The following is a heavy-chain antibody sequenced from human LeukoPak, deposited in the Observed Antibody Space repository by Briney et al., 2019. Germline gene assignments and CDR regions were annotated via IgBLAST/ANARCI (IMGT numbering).Heavy chain of an antibody. CDR2: IIPIFGTA. Sequence: VASVKVSCKASGGTFSSYAISWVRQAPGQGLEWMGGIIPIFGTANYAQKFQGRVTITTDESTSTAYMELSSLRSEDTAVYYCARGGIHQLPYYMDVWGKGTTVTVSS. CDR1: GGTFSSYA. D-gene: IGHD3-16*01. J-gene: IGHJ6*03. CDR3: ARGGIHQLPYYMDV. V-gene: IGHV1-69*05.